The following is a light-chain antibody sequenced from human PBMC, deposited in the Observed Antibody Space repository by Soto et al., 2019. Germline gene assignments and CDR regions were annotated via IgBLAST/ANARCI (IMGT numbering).Light chain of an antibody. Sequence: DIQMTQSPSTLSTSVGDRVTISCRASQSISVWLAWYQQRPGKAPKLLIYKASSLQSGVPSRFSGSGSRTGFTLTISSLQPDDFATYYCQQYKSHPYTFGQGTKVDIK. CDR3: QQYKSHPYT. J-gene: IGKJ2*01. CDR1: QSISVW. V-gene: IGKV1-5*03. CDR2: KAS.